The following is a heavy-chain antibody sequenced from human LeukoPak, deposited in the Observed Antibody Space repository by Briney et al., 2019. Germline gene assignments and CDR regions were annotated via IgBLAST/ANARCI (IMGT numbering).Heavy chain of an antibody. J-gene: IGHJ4*02. V-gene: IGHV1-2*02. CDR2: INPNNGGT. D-gene: IGHD4-11*01. CDR3: SRDLTAVTSGDY. CDR1: GYTFTGYY. Sequence: ASVKVSCKASGYTFTGYYIHWVRQAPGQGLEWVAWINPNNGGTAYAQNFQGRVTLTSDKSISTVYMGLSGLRSDDTAVYFCSRDLTAVTSGDYWGQGTVVTVSS.